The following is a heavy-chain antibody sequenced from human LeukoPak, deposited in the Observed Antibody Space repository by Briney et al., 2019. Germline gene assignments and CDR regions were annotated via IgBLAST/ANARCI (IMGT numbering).Heavy chain of an antibody. CDR3: AKGDDILTGASDY. D-gene: IGHD3-9*01. V-gene: IGHV3-23*01. CDR2: ISGSGGST. J-gene: IGHJ4*02. CDR1: GFTFSSYA. Sequence: PGGSLRLSCAASGFTFSSYAMSWVRQAPGKGLEWVSAISGSGGSTYYADSVKGRLTISRDNSKNTLYLQMNSLRAEDTAVYYCAKGDDILTGASDYWGQGTLVTVSS.